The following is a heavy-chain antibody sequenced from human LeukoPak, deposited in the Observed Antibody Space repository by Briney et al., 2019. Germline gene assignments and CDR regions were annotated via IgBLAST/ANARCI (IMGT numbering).Heavy chain of an antibody. CDR3: ARDLGDGYNYSSY. Sequence: ASVKVSCKASGYTFTGYYIHWVRQAPGQGLEWMGWINPNSGGTNYAQKFQGRVTMTRDTSISTAYMELSRLRSDDTAVYYCARDLGDGYNYSSYWGQGTLVTVSS. V-gene: IGHV1-2*02. J-gene: IGHJ4*02. D-gene: IGHD5-24*01. CDR1: GYTFTGYY. CDR2: INPNSGGT.